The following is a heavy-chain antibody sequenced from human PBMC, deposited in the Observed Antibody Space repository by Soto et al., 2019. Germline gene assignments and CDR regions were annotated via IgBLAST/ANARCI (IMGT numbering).Heavy chain of an antibody. CDR2: IYASGAT. CDR3: ARSHSFDGSIYHCYFDF. D-gene: IGHD3-10*01. Sequence: SETLSLTCTVSGGSISTYYWSWIRQPPGGTLEWIGYIYASGATTYNPSLESRVTMSVDMPNNEFSLELTSLTAADTAVYYCARSHSFDGSIYHCYFDFWGQGTLVTVSS. J-gene: IGHJ4*02. CDR1: GGSISTYY. V-gene: IGHV4-59*01.